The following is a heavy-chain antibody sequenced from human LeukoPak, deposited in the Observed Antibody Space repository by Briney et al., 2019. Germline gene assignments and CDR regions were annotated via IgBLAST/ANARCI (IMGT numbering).Heavy chain of an antibody. J-gene: IGHJ4*02. CDR2: IYYSGST. V-gene: IGHV4-59*01. CDR3: ARGVEWELLRPYFDY. D-gene: IGHD1-26*01. Sequence: PSETLSLTCAVSGASISSNWWNWVRQPPGKGLEWIGYIYYSGSTNYNPSLKSRVTISVDTSKNQFSLKLSSVTAADTAVYYCARGVEWELLRPYFDYWGQGTLVTVSS. CDR1: GASISSNW.